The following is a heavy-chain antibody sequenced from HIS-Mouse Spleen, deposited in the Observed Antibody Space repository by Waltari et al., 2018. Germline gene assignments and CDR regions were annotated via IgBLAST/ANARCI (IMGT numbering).Heavy chain of an antibody. Sequence: QVQLVESGGGVVQPGRSPRLSCAASGFTFSSYGMHWVRQAPGKGLEWVEVIWYDGSNKYYADSVKGRFTISRDNSKNTLYLQMNSLRAEDTAVYYCAKGGLMVYAIGDYWGQGTLVTVSS. D-gene: IGHD2-8*01. V-gene: IGHV3-33*06. CDR2: IWYDGSNK. CDR3: AKGGLMVYAIGDY. J-gene: IGHJ4*02. CDR1: GFTFSSYG.